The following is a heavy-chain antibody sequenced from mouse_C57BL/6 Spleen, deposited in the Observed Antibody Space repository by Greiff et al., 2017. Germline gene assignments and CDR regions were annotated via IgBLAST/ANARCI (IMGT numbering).Heavy chain of an antibody. CDR3: VCFCSRDFYCDY. J-gene: IGHJ2*01. D-gene: IGHD6-1*01. CDR1: GYAFSSSW. CDR2: IYPGDGDT. V-gene: IGHV1-82*01. Sequence: QVQLQQSGPELVKPGASVKISCKASGYAFSSSWMNWVKQRPGKGLEWIGRIYPGDGDTNYNGQFKGKATLTADKSSSTAYMQLSSLTSEDSAVYFCVCFCSRDFYCDYWGQGTTLTVSS.